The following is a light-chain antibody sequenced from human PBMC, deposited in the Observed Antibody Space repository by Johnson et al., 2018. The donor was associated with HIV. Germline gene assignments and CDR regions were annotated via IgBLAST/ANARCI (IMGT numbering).Light chain of an antibody. V-gene: IGLV1-51*02. CDR3: GTWDSSLSAHYV. Sequence: QSLLTQPPSVSAAPGQKVTISCSGSTSNIGNNYVSWYQHLPGTAPKLLICENNKRPSGIPDRFSGSKSGTSATLGITGLPTGDEADYYCGTWDSSLSAHYVFGTGTKITVL. CDR2: ENN. J-gene: IGLJ1*01. CDR1: TSNIGNNY.